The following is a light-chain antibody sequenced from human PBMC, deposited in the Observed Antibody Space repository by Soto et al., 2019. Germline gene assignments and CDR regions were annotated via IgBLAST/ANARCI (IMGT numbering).Light chain of an antibody. V-gene: IGLV2-14*01. CDR2: DVT. Sequence: QSALTQPASVSGSPGQSITISCTGTSSDIGGYNYVSWYQQHPGKAPKLMIYDVTSRPSGISNRFSGSKSGNTASLTISGLQAEDEADYYCSSYTSSSTPRVFGGGTQLTVL. J-gene: IGLJ2*01. CDR3: SSYTSSSTPRV. CDR1: SSDIGGYNY.